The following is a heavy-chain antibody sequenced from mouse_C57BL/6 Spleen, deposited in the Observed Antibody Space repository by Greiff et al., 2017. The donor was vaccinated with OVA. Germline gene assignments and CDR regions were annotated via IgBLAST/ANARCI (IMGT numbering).Heavy chain of an antibody. J-gene: IGHJ3*01. CDR3: AREGGLPAWFAY. CDR1: GYTFTSYW. V-gene: IGHV1-64*01. D-gene: IGHD2-4*01. Sequence: QVQLQQPGAELVKPGASVKLSCKASGYTFTSYWMHWVKQRPGQGLEWIGMIHPNSGSTNYNEKFKSKATLTVDKSSSTAYMQLSGLTSEDSAVYYCAREGGLPAWFAYWGQGTLVTVSA. CDR2: IHPNSGST.